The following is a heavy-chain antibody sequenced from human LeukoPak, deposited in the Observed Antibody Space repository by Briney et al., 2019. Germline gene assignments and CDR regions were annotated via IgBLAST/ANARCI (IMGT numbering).Heavy chain of an antibody. Sequence: ASVKVSFKASGYTFTSYDINWVRQATGQGLEWMGWMNPNSGNTGYAQKFQGRVTMTRNTSISTAYMELSSLTSEDTAVYYCARDRGSQPFIDYWGQGTLVTVSS. V-gene: IGHV1-8*01. CDR1: GYTFTSYD. CDR3: ARDRGSQPFIDY. J-gene: IGHJ4*02. CDR2: MNPNSGNT. D-gene: IGHD1-26*01.